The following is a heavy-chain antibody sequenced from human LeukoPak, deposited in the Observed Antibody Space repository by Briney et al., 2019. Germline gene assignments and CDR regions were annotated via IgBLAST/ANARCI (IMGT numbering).Heavy chain of an antibody. Sequence: GASVKVSCKASGYTFTNYYMHWVRQAPGQGLEWLGLITPSGGSTWYAQKFQGRVTFTRNTAINTAYMELSSLRSEDTAVYYCARRDIFCNGGSCYIGFEYWGQGTLIIVSS. J-gene: IGHJ4*02. CDR3: ARRDIFCNGGSCYIGFEY. V-gene: IGHV1-46*01. CDR2: ITPSGGST. D-gene: IGHD2-15*01. CDR1: GYTFTNYY.